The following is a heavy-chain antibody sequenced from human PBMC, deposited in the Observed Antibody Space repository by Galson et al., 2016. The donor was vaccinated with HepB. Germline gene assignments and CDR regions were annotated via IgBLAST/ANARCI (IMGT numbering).Heavy chain of an antibody. D-gene: IGHD3-10*01. Sequence: SLRLSCAASGFTFSSFAMSWVRQAPGKGLEWVAADSMDGRRKFYADSVKGRFTISRDNSNNMLFLQMSSLRVDDTAVYYCARGVGGTDRRHWFDPWGQGTLVTVSS. V-gene: IGHV3-30*03. J-gene: IGHJ5*02. CDR3: ARGVGGTDRRHWFDP. CDR2: DSMDGRRK. CDR1: GFTFSSFA.